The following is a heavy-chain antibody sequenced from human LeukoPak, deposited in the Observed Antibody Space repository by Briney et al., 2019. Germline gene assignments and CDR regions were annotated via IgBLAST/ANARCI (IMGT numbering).Heavy chain of an antibody. Sequence: GGSLRLSCAASGFTFSDYSVTWVRQAPGKGLEWVSGINWNGGSTGYADSVKGRFTISRDNAKNSLYLQMNSLRAEDTALYYCARGRYENIVVVTAIPYYYYYYGMDVWGQGTTVTVSS. CDR2: INWNGGST. V-gene: IGHV3-20*04. J-gene: IGHJ6*02. CDR3: ARGRYENIVVVTAIPYYYYYYGMDV. D-gene: IGHD2-21*02. CDR1: GFTFSDYS.